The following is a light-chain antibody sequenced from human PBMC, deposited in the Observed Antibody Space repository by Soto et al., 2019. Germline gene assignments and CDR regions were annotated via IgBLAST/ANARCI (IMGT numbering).Light chain of an antibody. J-gene: IGKJ5*01. CDR3: QQADSLPST. Sequence: IQMTHSPSSVSASVGDTVTITCRASQVMSSWLAWYQQKPGQAPKLLIFAASKLQSGVPSRFSGSGSRTEFTLTISSLQPEDVATYYCQQADSLPSTFGQGTRLEIK. V-gene: IGKV1D-12*01. CDR2: AAS. CDR1: QVMSSW.